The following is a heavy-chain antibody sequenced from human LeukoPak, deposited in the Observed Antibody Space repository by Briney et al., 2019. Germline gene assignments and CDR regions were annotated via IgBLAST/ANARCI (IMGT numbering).Heavy chain of an antibody. Sequence: SVKVSCKASGGTFSSYAISWVRQAPGQGLEWMGRIIPILGIANYAQKFQGRVTMTRDTSTSTVYMELSSLRSEDTAVYYCARDRIAASHYYYYYGMDVWGQGTTVTVSS. CDR2: IIPILGIA. D-gene: IGHD6-13*01. CDR1: GGTFSSYA. CDR3: ARDRIAASHYYYYYGMDV. J-gene: IGHJ6*02. V-gene: IGHV1-69*04.